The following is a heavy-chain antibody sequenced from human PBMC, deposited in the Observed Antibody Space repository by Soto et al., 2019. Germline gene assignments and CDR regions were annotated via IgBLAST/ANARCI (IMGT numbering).Heavy chain of an antibody. D-gene: IGHD6-25*01. CDR1: GGTFSTIA. CDR3: ARVRVLAEATSIAEFLQH. V-gene: IGHV1-69*01. Sequence: QVQLVQSGAEVKKPGSSVKLSCKASGGTFSTIAVSWVRQAPGKGLEYMGGIIPISGTAKYAQSFQGRITIAADGSTNTAYLELHRLKFEDTAFCFCARVRVLAEATSIAEFLQHWGQGTLVTVSS. CDR2: IIPISGTA. J-gene: IGHJ1*01.